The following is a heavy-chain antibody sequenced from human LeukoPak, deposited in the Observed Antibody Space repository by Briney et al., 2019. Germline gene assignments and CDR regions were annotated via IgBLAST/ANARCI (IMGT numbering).Heavy chain of an antibody. CDR1: GGSISSNSYY. CDR2: IYYSGST. D-gene: IGHD4-17*01. Sequence: SETLSLTCAVSGGSISSNSYYWGWIRQPPGKGLEWIGSIYYSGSTYYNPSLKSRVTISVDTSKNQFSLKLSSVTAADTAVYYCARRAVYSGDYVYYYYYYMDVWGKGTTVTISS. V-gene: IGHV4-39*07. CDR3: ARRAVYSGDYVYYYYYYMDV. J-gene: IGHJ6*03.